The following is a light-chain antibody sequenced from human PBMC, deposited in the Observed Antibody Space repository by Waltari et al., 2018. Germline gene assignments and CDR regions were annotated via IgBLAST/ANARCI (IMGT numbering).Light chain of an antibody. Sequence: DIQITQSPSSLSASVGDRVTITCRASQGITKYLNWYQQKPGKTPTRLIYDASTLQSGVPSRFSGSGSGTVFTLTISNLQPEDVATYYCLHYDSAPYSFGQGTKVEI. CDR2: DAS. J-gene: IGKJ2*03. CDR1: QGITKY. CDR3: LHYDSAPYS. V-gene: IGKV1-17*02.